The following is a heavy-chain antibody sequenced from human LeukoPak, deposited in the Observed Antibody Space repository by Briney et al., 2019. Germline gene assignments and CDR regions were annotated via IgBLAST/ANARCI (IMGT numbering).Heavy chain of an antibody. CDR3: ARDRSTMADY. J-gene: IGHJ4*02. Sequence: GGSLRLSCAASGFTFSSYAMSWVRQAPGRGLEWVAVIWHDGSDKYYADSVKGRFTISRDNSKNTLYLQMNSLRVEDTAVYYCARDRSTMADYWGQGTLVTVSS. CDR2: IWHDGSDK. D-gene: IGHD3-10*01. CDR1: GFTFSSYA. V-gene: IGHV3-33*08.